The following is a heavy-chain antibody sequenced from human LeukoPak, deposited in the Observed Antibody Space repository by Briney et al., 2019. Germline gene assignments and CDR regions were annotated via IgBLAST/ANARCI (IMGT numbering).Heavy chain of an antibody. CDR2: IRGSGADK. V-gene: IGHV3-23*01. Sequence: PGGSLRLSCAASGFSFSTSSMSWVRQAPGKGLEWVSSIRGSGADKYYADSVKGRFSNSRDNSQDTWSLQMNSLRAEGTAVYYCAKISWDGRGTFDWGRGTLVTVSS. J-gene: IGHJ4*02. CDR1: GFSFSTSS. D-gene: IGHD1/OR15-1a*01. CDR3: AKISWDGRGTFD.